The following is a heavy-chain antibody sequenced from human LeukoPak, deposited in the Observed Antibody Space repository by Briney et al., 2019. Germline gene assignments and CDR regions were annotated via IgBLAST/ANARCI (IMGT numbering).Heavy chain of an antibody. J-gene: IGHJ3*02. Sequence: SETLSLTCTVCGGSISSYYWSWIRQPPGKGLEWIGYIYYSGSTNYNPSLKSRVTISVDTSKNQFSLKLSSVTAADTAVYYCAASGSITQHAFDIWGQGTMVTVSS. D-gene: IGHD3-10*01. V-gene: IGHV4-59*01. CDR1: GGSISSYY. CDR3: AASGSITQHAFDI. CDR2: IYYSGST.